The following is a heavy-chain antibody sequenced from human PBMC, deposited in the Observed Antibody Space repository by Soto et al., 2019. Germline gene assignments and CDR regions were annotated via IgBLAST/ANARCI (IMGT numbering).Heavy chain of an antibody. CDR2: IWYDGSNK. D-gene: IGHD1-7*01. CDR3: ARENWNYVPDYYYYYGMDV. J-gene: IGHJ6*02. V-gene: IGHV3-33*01. Sequence: GGSLRLSCAASGFTFSTYGMHWGRQAPGKGLEWVAIIWYDGSNKYYADSVKGRFTISRHDSKNTLYLQMNSLRVEDTAVYYCARENWNYVPDYYYYYGMDVWGQGTTVTVSS. CDR1: GFTFSTYG.